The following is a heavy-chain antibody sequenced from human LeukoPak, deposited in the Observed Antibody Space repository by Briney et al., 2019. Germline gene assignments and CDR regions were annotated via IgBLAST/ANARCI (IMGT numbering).Heavy chain of an antibody. CDR2: IIPILGIA. CDR3: ASSSDYYDSSGYYDDY. CDR1: GGTFSSYA. Sequence: SVKVSCKASGGTFSSYAISWVRQAPGQGLEWMGRIIPILGIANYAQKFQGRVTITADKSTSTAYMELSSLRSEDTAVYYCASSSDYYDSSGYYDDYWGQGTLVTVSS. V-gene: IGHV1-69*04. D-gene: IGHD3-22*01. J-gene: IGHJ4*02.